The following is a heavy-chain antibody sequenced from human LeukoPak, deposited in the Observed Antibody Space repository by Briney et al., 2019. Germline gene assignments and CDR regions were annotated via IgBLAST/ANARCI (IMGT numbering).Heavy chain of an antibody. CDR2: IDPSDSYT. CDR1: GYSFTSYW. V-gene: IGHV5-10-1*01. Sequence: GESLKISCKGSGYSFTSYWISWVRQMPGKGLEWMGRIDPSDSYTNYSPSFQGHVTISADKSISTAYLQWSSLKASDTAMYYCARLTPADSSGWYNWFDPWGQGTLVTVSS. D-gene: IGHD6-19*01. J-gene: IGHJ5*02. CDR3: ARLTPADSSGWYNWFDP.